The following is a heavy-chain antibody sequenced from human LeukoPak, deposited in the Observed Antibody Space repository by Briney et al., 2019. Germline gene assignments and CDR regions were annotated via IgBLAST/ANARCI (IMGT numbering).Heavy chain of an antibody. CDR2: INHSGST. CDR3: ARRRSRRQPYNWFDP. CDR1: GGSFSGYC. V-gene: IGHV4-34*01. D-gene: IGHD1-1*01. J-gene: IGHJ5*02. Sequence: SETLSLTCAVYGGSFSGYCWSWIRQPPGKGLEWIGEINHSGSTNYNPSLKSRVTISVDTSKNQFSLKLNSVTAADTAVYYCARRRSRRQPYNWFDPWGQGTLVTVSS.